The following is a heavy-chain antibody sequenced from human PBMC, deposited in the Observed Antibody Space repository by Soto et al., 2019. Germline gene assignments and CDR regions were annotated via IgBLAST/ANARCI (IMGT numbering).Heavy chain of an antibody. D-gene: IGHD3-10*01. CDR3: ARVLSGSGSFPLDY. J-gene: IGHJ4*02. Sequence: SETLSLTCTVSGAFISTSYWSWIRQPPGKGLEWIGYIYYTGSINYNSSLKSRVAISLDMSKNEYSLKLHSVTAADTAVYYCARVLSGSGSFPLDYWGQGTLVTVSS. CDR1: GAFISTSY. CDR2: IYYTGSI. V-gene: IGHV4-59*01.